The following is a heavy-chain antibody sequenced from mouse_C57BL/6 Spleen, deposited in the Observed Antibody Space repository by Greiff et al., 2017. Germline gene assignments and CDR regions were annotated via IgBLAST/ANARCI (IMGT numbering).Heavy chain of an antibody. D-gene: IGHD2-1*01. CDR1: GFTFSSYG. J-gene: IGHJ2*01. CDR3: AREGPDGNYVGGY. V-gene: IGHV5-6*01. Sequence: EVQGVESGGDLVKPGGSLKLSCAASGFTFSSYGLSWVRQTPDKRLEWVATISSGGSYTYYPDSVKGRFTISRDNAKNTLYLQMSSLKSEDTAMYYCAREGPDGNYVGGYWGQGTTLTVSS. CDR2: ISSGGSYT.